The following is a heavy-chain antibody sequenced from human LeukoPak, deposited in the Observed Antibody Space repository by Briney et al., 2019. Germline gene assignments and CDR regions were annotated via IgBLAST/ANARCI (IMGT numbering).Heavy chain of an antibody. Sequence: SETLSLTCTVSGSSISSYSWSWIRQPPGKGLEWIGYIYYSGSINYNPSLKSRVTISVDTSKNQLSLKLSSVTAADTAVYYCARGTYYYDSSDYPNWFDPWGQGTLVTVSS. CDR1: GSSISSYS. CDR3: ARGTYYYDSSDYPNWFDP. D-gene: IGHD3-22*01. J-gene: IGHJ5*02. V-gene: IGHV4-59*01. CDR2: IYYSGSI.